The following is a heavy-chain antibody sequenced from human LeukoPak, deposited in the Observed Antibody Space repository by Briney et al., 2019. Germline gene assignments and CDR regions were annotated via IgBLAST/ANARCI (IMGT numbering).Heavy chain of an antibody. CDR3: ARRSGIGGYDLVDYYYMDV. D-gene: IGHD5-12*01. CDR2: INHSGST. V-gene: IGHV4-34*01. CDR1: GGSFSNYY. J-gene: IGHJ6*03. Sequence: SETLSLTCAVYGGSFSNYYWRWIRQPPGKGLEWIGEINHSGSTNYNPSIKSRVTISVDTSKNQFSLKLSSVTAADTAVYYCARRSGIGGYDLVDYYYMDVWGKGTTVTVSS.